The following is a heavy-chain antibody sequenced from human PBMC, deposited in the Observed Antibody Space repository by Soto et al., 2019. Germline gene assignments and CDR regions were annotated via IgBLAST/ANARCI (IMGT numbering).Heavy chain of an antibody. CDR1: GASVNTDNY. J-gene: IGHJ5*02. Sequence: QLQLQESGPRLVRPSETLSLTCTVSGASVNTDNYWGWVRQTPGKGLEWIGGVHYTGSTYYSSTLKSRVTTSMDTSKNQLSLNRRSVTAADTAMYYCVKHALWLVRLTWGQGTLVTVSS. D-gene: IGHD6-19*01. V-gene: IGHV4-39*01. CDR2: VHYTGST. CDR3: VKHALWLVRLT.